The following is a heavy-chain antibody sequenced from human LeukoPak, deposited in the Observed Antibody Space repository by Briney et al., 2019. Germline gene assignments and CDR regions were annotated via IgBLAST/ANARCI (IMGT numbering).Heavy chain of an antibody. Sequence: SVKVSCKASGGTFSSYAISWVRQAPGQGLEWMGGIIPIFGTANYAQKFQGRVTITTDESTSTAYMELSSLRSEDTAVYYCASYDSSGYYRHDGYFDLWGRGTLVTVSS. CDR1: GGTFSSYA. V-gene: IGHV1-69*05. CDR3: ASYDSSGYYRHDGYFDL. CDR2: IIPIFGTA. D-gene: IGHD3-22*01. J-gene: IGHJ2*01.